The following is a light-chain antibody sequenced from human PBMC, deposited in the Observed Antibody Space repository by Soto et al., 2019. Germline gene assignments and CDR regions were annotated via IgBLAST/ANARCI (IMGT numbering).Light chain of an antibody. CDR3: QHFGNSLFT. CDR1: QSVTSNH. CDR2: GVS. J-gene: IGKJ2*01. Sequence: EIVLTQSPATLSLSPGERATLSCRASQSVTSNHVAWYQQKPGQAPRLLIYGVSSRATGIPDRFSGSGSGTDFTLTISRVEPEDFAVYYCQHFGNSLFTFGQGTKLEIK. V-gene: IGKV3-20*01.